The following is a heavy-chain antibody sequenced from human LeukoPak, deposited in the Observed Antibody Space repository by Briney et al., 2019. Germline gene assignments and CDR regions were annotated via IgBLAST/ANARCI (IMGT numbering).Heavy chain of an antibody. J-gene: IGHJ4*02. V-gene: IGHV3-23*01. CDR2: ISGSGGST. CDR3: AKDRTAARPYYFDY. CDR1: GFTFSSYA. D-gene: IGHD6-6*01. Sequence: PGGSLRLSCAASGFTFSSYAMSWVRQAPGKGLESVSAISGSGGSTYYADSVKGRFTISRDNSKNTLYLQMNSLRAEDTAIYYCAKDRTAARPYYFDYWGQGTLVTVSS.